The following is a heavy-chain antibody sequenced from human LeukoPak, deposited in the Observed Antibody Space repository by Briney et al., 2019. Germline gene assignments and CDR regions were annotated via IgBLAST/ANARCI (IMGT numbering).Heavy chain of an antibody. V-gene: IGHV3-74*01. CDR3: AELGITMIGGV. CDR2: INSDGSST. CDR1: RFTFSTYW. D-gene: IGHD3-10*02. Sequence: HPGGSLRLSCAASRFTFSTYWMHWVRQAPGKGLVWVSRINSDGSSTGYADSVKGRFTISRDNAKNSLYLQMNSLRAEDTAVYYCAELGITMIGGVWGKGTTVTISS. J-gene: IGHJ6*04.